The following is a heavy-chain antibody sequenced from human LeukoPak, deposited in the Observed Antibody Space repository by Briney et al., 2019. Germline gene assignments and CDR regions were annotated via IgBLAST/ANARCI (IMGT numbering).Heavy chain of an antibody. Sequence: GGSLRLSCAASGFTFSSYEMNWVRQAPGKGLEWVSYITSSSSTIYHAYSVKGRFTISRDNAKNSLYLQMSSLRAEDTAVYYCAKDSSPGWYFDYWGQGTLVTVSS. J-gene: IGHJ4*02. CDR1: GFTFSSYE. CDR3: AKDSSPGWYFDY. CDR2: ITSSSSTI. V-gene: IGHV3-48*03. D-gene: IGHD6-19*01.